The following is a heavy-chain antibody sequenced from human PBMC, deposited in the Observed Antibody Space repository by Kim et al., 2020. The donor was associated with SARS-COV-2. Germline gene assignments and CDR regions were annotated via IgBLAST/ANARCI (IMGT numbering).Heavy chain of an antibody. J-gene: IGHJ4*02. D-gene: IGHD3-16*02. Sequence: SETLSLTCTVSGGSISSGGYYWSWIRQHPGKGLEWFGYIYYSGSTYYNPSLKSRVTISVDTSKNQFSLKLSSVTVADTAVYYCARATMITFGGVIDHFDYWGQRTLVTVSS. CDR2: IYYSGST. CDR1: GGSISSGGYY. V-gene: IGHV4-31*03. CDR3: ARATMITFGGVIDHFDY.